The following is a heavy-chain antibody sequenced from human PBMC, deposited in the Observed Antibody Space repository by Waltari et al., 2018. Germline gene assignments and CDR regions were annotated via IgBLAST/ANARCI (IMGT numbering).Heavy chain of an antibody. Sequence: QLELQESGPGLVKPSETLSLTCSVSGGSIYTYYWTWIRQPPGKGLEWIGSIYYSGTTYYNPSLNSRVTISVDTSKNQFSLKLTSVTAADTAMYFCARQSYYDESGHDWGQGTLVTVSS. V-gene: IGHV4-59*08. J-gene: IGHJ4*02. CDR1: GGSIYTYY. CDR3: ARQSYYDESGHD. CDR2: IYYSGTT. D-gene: IGHD3-22*01.